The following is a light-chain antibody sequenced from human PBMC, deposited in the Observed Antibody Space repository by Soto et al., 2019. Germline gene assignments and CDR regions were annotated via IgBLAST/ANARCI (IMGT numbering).Light chain of an antibody. V-gene: IGKV3-20*01. CDR1: QSVNSEY. CDR2: GAS. CDR3: QQYGNSPIT. J-gene: IGKJ5*01. Sequence: EIVLTQSPGTLSLSPRERATLSCRASQSVNSEYLAWYQQKPGQAPRLLIYGASIRATGIPDRFSGSGSGSDFTLSISRLEPEDFASYYCQQYGNSPITFGQGTRLAI.